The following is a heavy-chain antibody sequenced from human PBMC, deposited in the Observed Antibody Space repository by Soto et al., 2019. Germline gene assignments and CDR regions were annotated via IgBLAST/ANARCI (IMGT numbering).Heavy chain of an antibody. J-gene: IGHJ4*02. CDR1: GFTFSSYS. Sequence: PGGSLRLSCAASGFTFSSYSMNWVRQAPGKGLEWVSSISSSSSYIYYADSVKGRFTISRDNAKNSLYLQMNSLRAEDTAVYYCARASSSSWSPDYWGQGTLVTVSS. CDR2: ISSSSSYI. D-gene: IGHD6-13*01. CDR3: ARASSSSWSPDY. V-gene: IGHV3-21*01.